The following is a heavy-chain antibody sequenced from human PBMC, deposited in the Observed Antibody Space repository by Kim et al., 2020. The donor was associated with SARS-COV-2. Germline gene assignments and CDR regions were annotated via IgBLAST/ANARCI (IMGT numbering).Heavy chain of an antibody. CDR2: IIPNFGTA. V-gene: IGHV1-69*13. Sequence: SVKVSCKASGGTFSRYAISWVRQAPGQGLEWMGGIIPNFGTANYAQKFRGRVTITADESTSTAYMELSSLRSEDTAAYYCARRASQEVVTETYWYFDLWGRGTLVTVSS. CDR1: GGTFSRYA. J-gene: IGHJ2*01. CDR3: ARRASQEVVTETYWYFDL. D-gene: IGHD2-21*02.